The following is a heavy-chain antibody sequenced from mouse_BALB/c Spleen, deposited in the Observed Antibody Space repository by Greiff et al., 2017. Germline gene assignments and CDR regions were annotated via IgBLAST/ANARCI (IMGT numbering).Heavy chain of an antibody. Sequence: VQLQQSGAELAKPGASVKMSCKASGYTFTSYWMHWVKQRPGQGLEWIGYINPSTGYTEYNQKFKDKATLTADKSSSTAYMQLSSLTSEDSAVYYCARRDGSSPSYWYFGVWGAGTTVTVSS. CDR1: GYTFTSYW. D-gene: IGHD1-1*01. V-gene: IGHV1-7*01. J-gene: IGHJ1*01. CDR3: ARRDGSSPSYWYFGV. CDR2: INPSTGYT.